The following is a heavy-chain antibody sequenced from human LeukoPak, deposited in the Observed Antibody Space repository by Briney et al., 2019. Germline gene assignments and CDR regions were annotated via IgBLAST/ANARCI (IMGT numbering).Heavy chain of an antibody. V-gene: IGHV1-46*01. CDR3: ARDSGMVRGTVDY. CDR2: INPSGGST. CDR1: GYTFTSYY. D-gene: IGHD3-10*01. J-gene: IGHJ4*02. Sequence: GASVKVSCKPSGYTFTSYYMYWVRQAPGQGLEWMGIINPSGGSTSYAQKFQGRVTMTRDTSTSTVYMELSSLRSEDTAVYYCARDSGMVRGTVDYWGQGTLVTVSS.